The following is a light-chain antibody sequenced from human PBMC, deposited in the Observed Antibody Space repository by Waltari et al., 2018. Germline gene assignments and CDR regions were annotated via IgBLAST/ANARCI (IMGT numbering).Light chain of an antibody. CDR3: QQYYSIPRT. J-gene: IGKJ2*02. CDR1: QSVLYNSDNKNY. CDR2: WVS. V-gene: IGKV4-1*01. Sequence: DIVMTQSPDSLAVSLGERATINCKSSQSVLYNSDNKNYLAWYQQKPGQPPKLLIYWVSIQESGVPDRFSGSGSGTDFTLTISSLQAEDVAVYYCQQYYSIPRTYGQGTKLEIK.